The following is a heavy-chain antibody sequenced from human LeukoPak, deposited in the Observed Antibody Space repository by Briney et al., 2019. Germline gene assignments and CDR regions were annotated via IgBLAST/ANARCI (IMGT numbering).Heavy chain of an antibody. J-gene: IGHJ4*02. CDR3: AKRSDLGLV. D-gene: IGHD1-26*01. CDR2: LYSGGST. V-gene: IGHV3-53*01. CDR1: GFSVSSKY. Sequence: GGSLRLSCAASGFSVSSKYMIWVRQAPGMGLEWVSVLYSGGSTYYADSVKGRFTISRDNSKNTLYLQMNSLRAEDTAVYYCAKRSDLGLVWGQGTLVTVSS.